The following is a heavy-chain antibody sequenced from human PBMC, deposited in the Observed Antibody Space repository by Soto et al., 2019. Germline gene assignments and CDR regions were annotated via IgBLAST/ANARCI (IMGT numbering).Heavy chain of an antibody. V-gene: IGHV3-11*06. CDR3: ARVKGSSYYAFDV. J-gene: IGHJ3*01. CDR2: TSSSSSYT. D-gene: IGHD6-13*01. CDR1: GFTFSDYY. Sequence: GGSLRLSCAASGFTFSDYYMSWIRQAPGKGLEWVSYTSSSSSYTNYADSVKGRFTISRDNAKNSLYVQMNSLRAEDTAVYYCARVKGSSYYAFDVWGQGTMVTVAS.